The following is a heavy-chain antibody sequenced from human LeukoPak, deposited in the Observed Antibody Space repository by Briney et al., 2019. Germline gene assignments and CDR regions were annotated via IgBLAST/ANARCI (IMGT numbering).Heavy chain of an antibody. V-gene: IGHV4-59*08. Sequence: SETLSLTCTVSGASISSYYWSWIRQPPGKGLEWIGYIYYSGSTYYNPSLKSRVTISVDTSKNQFSLKLSSVTAADTAVYYCARTNLIVWFDPWGQGTLVTVSS. CDR1: GASISSYY. J-gene: IGHJ5*02. CDR3: ARTNLIVWFDP. CDR2: IYYSGST. D-gene: IGHD2-21*01.